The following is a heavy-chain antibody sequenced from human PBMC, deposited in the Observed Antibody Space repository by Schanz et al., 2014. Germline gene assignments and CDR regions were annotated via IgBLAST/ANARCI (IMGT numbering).Heavy chain of an antibody. CDR2: ITTGGNT. Sequence: VQLLQSGGALVQPGGSLRLSCSASGFTFSTYAMSWARQTPGKGLEWVSSITTGGNTYYRDSVKGRFIVSRDNSKNTLYLEMNRLRVDDTAVYYCARQGIGYQHGRYYYYMDVWGRGTTVTVSS. CDR1: GFTFSTYA. D-gene: IGHD2-2*01. CDR3: ARQGIGYQHGRYYYYMDV. J-gene: IGHJ6*03. V-gene: IGHV3-23*01.